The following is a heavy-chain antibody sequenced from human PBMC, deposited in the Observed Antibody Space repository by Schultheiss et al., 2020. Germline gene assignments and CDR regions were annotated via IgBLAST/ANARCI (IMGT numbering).Heavy chain of an antibody. CDR2: ISWNSGSI. CDR3: AKGVRDSSGYYYFDY. J-gene: IGHJ4*02. D-gene: IGHD3-22*01. Sequence: SCAASGFTFDDYAMHWVRQAPGKGLEWVSGISWNSGSIGYADSVKGRFTISRDNAKNSLYLQMNSLRAEDTALYYCAKGVRDSSGYYYFDYWGQGTLVTVSS. CDR1: GFTFDDYA. V-gene: IGHV3-9*01.